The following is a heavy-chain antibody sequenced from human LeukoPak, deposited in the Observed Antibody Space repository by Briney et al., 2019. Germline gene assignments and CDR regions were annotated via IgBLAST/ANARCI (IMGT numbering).Heavy chain of an antibody. V-gene: IGHV3-48*02. CDR3: ARVPYTSSWYLLDY. D-gene: IGHD6-13*01. J-gene: IGHJ4*02. Sequence: GGSLRLSCAASGFTFSTYSMNWVRQAPGKGLEWVSYISSSGTTIYYAGSVKGRFTISRDTAQNSLYLHMNSLRHEDTAMYYCARVPYTSSWYLLDYWGQGTLVTVSS. CDR2: ISSSGTTI. CDR1: GFTFSTYS.